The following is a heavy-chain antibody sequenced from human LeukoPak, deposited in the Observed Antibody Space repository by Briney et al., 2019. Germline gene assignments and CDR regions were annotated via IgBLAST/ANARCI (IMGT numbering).Heavy chain of an antibody. CDR1: GFTFSSYA. J-gene: IGHJ4*02. Sequence: PGGPLTLSCAASGFTFSSYAMLWVRQATGRGLEWVAVISYDASNKYYADSVKGRFAISRDDSKRTLYLQMKSLGGEAAAVYYCAKDFGRNLGGPGYWGRGTLVIVSS. D-gene: IGHD1-14*01. CDR3: AKDFGRNLGGPGY. CDR2: ISYDASNK. V-gene: IGHV3-30*09.